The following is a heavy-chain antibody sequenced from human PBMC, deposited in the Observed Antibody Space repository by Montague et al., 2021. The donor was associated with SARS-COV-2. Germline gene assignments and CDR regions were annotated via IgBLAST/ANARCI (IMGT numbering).Heavy chain of an antibody. CDR1: GGSISSYY. CDR3: ARGRGWMRNDFDN. CDR2: IYYSGST. J-gene: IGHJ3*02. D-gene: IGHD6-19*01. V-gene: IGHV4-59*01. Sequence: SETLSLTCTVSGGSISSYYCNWIRQPPGKGLEWIGYIYYSGSTNXNPSLKSRVTISVDTSKNQFSLKLSSVTAADTAVYYCARGRGWMRNDFDNWGQGTMVTASS.